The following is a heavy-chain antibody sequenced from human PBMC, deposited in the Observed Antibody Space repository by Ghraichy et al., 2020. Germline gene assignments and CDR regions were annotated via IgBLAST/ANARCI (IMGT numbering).Heavy chain of an antibody. J-gene: IGHJ4*02. CDR2: ISYDGSNK. V-gene: IGHV3-30*04. CDR1: GFTFSSYA. D-gene: IGHD3-10*01. Sequence: WGSLRLSCAASGFTFSSYAMHWVRQAPGKGLEWVAVISYDGSNKYYADSVKGRFTISRDNSKNTLYLQMNSLRAEDTAVYYCARDLGGEITMVRGVDYTFDYWGQGTLVTVSS. CDR3: ARDLGGEITMVRGVDYTFDY.